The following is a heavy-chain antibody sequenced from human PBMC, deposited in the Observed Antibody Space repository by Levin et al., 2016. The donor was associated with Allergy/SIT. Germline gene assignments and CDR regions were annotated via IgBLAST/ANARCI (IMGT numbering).Heavy chain of an antibody. Sequence: GESLKISCKGSGYSFTSYWIGWVRQMPGKGLEWMGIIYPGDSDTRYSPSFQGQVTISADKSISTAYLQWSSLKASDTAMYYCARRVVVVPAAMPDRYYYYGMDVWGQGTTVTVSS. CDR3: ARRVVVVPAAMPDRYYYYGMDV. D-gene: IGHD2-2*01. CDR1: GYSFTSYW. CDR2: IYPGDSDT. V-gene: IGHV5-51*01. J-gene: IGHJ6*02.